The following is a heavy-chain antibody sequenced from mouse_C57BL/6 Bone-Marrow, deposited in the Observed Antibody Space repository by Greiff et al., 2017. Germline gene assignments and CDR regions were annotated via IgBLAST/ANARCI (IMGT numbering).Heavy chain of an antibody. V-gene: IGHV5-6*01. CDR3: ARHVGLRRLDY. J-gene: IGHJ4*01. D-gene: IGHD2-2*01. Sequence: EVMLVESGGDLVKPGGSLKLSCAASGFTFSSYGMSWVRQTPDKRLEWVATISSGGSYTYYPDSVKGRFPISRDNAKNTLYLQMSNLKAEYTAMYYCARHVGLRRLDYWGQGTSVTVSS. CDR1: GFTFSSYG. CDR2: ISSGGSYT.